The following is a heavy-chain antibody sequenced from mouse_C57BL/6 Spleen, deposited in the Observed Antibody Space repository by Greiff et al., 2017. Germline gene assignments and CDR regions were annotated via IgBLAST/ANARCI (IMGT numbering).Heavy chain of an antibody. CDR1: GFTFSDYG. Sequence: ELQLVESGGGLVKPGGSLKLSCAASGFTFSDYGMHWVRQAPEKGLEWVAYISSGSSTIYYADTVKGRFTISRDNAKNTLFLQMTSLRSEDTAMYYCARTTVVTPFAYWGQGTLVTVSA. D-gene: IGHD1-1*01. CDR2: ISSGSSTI. V-gene: IGHV5-17*01. CDR3: ARTTVVTPFAY. J-gene: IGHJ3*01.